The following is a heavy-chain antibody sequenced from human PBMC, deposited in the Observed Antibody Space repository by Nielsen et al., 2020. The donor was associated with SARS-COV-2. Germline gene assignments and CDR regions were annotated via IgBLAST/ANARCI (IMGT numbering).Heavy chain of an antibody. CDR2: INPNSGGT. CDR3: ARDVGRGVIRYFDY. J-gene: IGHJ4*02. Sequence: ASVKVSCKASGYTFTGYYMHWVRQAPGQGLEWMGWINPNSGGTNYAQKFQGWVTMTRDTSISTAYMELSRLRSDDTAVYYCARDVGRGVIRYFDYWGQGTLVTVSS. D-gene: IGHD3-10*01. CDR1: GYTFTGYY. V-gene: IGHV1-2*04.